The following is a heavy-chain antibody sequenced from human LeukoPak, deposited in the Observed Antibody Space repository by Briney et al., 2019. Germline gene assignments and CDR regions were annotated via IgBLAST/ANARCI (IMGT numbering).Heavy chain of an antibody. CDR2: ISTSDTTI. Sequence: GGSLRLSCAASGFTFSSYKMNRVRQAPGKGLEWVSYISTSDTTIYYADSVKGRFTISRDNAKNSLYLQMNSLRVEDTAVYYCARGGGSSWCLDCWGQGTLVTVSS. CDR1: GFTFSSYK. CDR3: ARGGGSSWCLDC. V-gene: IGHV3-48*03. D-gene: IGHD6-13*01. J-gene: IGHJ4*02.